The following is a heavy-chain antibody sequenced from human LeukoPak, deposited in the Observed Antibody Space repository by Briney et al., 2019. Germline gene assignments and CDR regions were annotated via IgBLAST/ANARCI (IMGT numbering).Heavy chain of an antibody. CDR2: IYYSGST. Sequence: SETLSLTCTVSGGSISSYYWSWIRQPPGKGLEWIGYIYYSGSTNYNPSLKSRVTISVDTSKNQFSLKLSSVTAADTAVYYCATWGSSHRTDAFDIWGQGAMVTVSS. V-gene: IGHV4-59*01. D-gene: IGHD3-16*01. CDR3: ATWGSSHRTDAFDI. CDR1: GGSISSYY. J-gene: IGHJ3*02.